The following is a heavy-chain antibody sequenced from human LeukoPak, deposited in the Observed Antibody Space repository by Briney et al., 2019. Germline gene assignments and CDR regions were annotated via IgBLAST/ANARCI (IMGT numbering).Heavy chain of an antibody. CDR3: GMSGDRVPLQDDVFDV. D-gene: IGHD1-26*01. CDR2: IYPGESGP. Sequence: GESLSLSCKVSGYSFTSYCIGWGRQRPGKGLEGRGVIYPGESGPTYSPSFQGQVTISVDKSINTAYLQWSSLQASDTAMYYCGMSGDRVPLQDDVFDVWGQGTMVTVST. CDR1: GYSFTSYC. V-gene: IGHV5-51*01. J-gene: IGHJ3*01.